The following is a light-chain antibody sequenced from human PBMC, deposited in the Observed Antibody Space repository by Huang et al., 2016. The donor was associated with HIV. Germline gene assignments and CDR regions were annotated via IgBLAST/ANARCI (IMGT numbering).Light chain of an antibody. J-gene: IGKJ3*01. CDR1: QSVRGS. CDR2: GAS. CDR3: QQYNNFYT. Sequence: EIVLTQSPATLSVSPGERATLSCRASQSVRGSLAWYQQQPGQAPRLLIYGASTRATGVPARFSGSGSGTEFTLTISSLQSEDFAVYYCQQYNNFYTFGPGTRVDIK. V-gene: IGKV3-15*01.